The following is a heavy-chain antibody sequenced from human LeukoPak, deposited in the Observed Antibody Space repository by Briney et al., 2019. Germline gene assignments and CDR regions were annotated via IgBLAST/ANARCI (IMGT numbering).Heavy chain of an antibody. V-gene: IGHV3-23*05. CDR3: AKAASSSWPSYYYGMDV. D-gene: IGHD6-13*01. J-gene: IGHJ6*02. Sequence: GGSLRLSCAASGFTFSNYVMGWVRQDPGKGLQWVSIINGSGSFTSYADSVKGRLTISRDNSENTLYLQMNSLRAEDTAVYYCAKAASSSWPSYYYGMDVWGQGTTVTVSS. CDR1: GFTFSNYV. CDR2: INGSGSFT.